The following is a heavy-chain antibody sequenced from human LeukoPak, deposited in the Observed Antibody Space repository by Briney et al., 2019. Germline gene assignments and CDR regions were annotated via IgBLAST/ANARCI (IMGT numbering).Heavy chain of an antibody. J-gene: IGHJ3*02. CDR3: ARALEYYYDSSGYSDAFDI. CDR2: ISSSSSYI. CDR1: GFTFSSYS. Sequence: PGGSLRLSCAASGFTFSSYSMNWVRQASGKGLEWVSSISSSSSYIYYADSVKGRFTISRDNAKNSLYLQMNSLRAEDTAVYYCARALEYYYDSSGYSDAFDIWGQGTMVTVSS. V-gene: IGHV3-21*01. D-gene: IGHD3-22*01.